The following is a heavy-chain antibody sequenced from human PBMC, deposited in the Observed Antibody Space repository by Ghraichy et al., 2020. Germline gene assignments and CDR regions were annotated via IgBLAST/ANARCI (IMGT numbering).Heavy chain of an antibody. J-gene: IGHJ6*02. V-gene: IGHV1-18*04. D-gene: IGHD1-7*01. CDR1: GYTFTNYI. CDR2: ITAYNGNP. Sequence: ASVKVSSKASGYTFTNYIISWVRQAPGQGLEWMGWITAYNGNPNYAQKFQGRVTMTTDTSSNTAYMELRSLRSDDTATYYCASERITGTTPYYYAMDVWGQGTTVTVSS. CDR3: ASERITGTTPYYYAMDV.